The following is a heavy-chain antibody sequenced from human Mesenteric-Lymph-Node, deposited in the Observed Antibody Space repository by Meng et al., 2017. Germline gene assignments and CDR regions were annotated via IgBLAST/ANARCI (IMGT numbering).Heavy chain of an antibody. CDR1: GGSISSSSYY. J-gene: IGHJ5*02. CDR2: IYYSGST. CDR3: ARRYGASAYNWFDP. D-gene: IGHD4-17*01. Sequence: RQESGPGLVKPSEPLSLTCTVSGGSISSSSYYWGWIRQPPGKGLEWIGSIYYSGSTYYNPSLKSRVTISVDTSKNQFSLKLSSVTAADTAVYCCARRYGASAYNWFDPWGQGTLVTVSS. V-gene: IGHV4-39*07.